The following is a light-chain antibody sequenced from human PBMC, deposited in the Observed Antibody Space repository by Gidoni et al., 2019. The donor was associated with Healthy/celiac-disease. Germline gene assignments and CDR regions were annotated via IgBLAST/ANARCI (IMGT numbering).Light chain of an antibody. CDR1: QSLLHSTRYNY. Sequence: DIVMPRSTLSVPVTPGEPASISCRPSQSLLHSTRYNYLDWYLQKPGQSPQPLFYLGSNRASGVPDRFIGSGSGTDFTLKNTRAEPEYVWVYYCIQSLQTPRTFAQGTKVEIK. J-gene: IGKJ1*01. CDR2: LGS. V-gene: IGKV2-28*01. CDR3: IQSLQTPRT.